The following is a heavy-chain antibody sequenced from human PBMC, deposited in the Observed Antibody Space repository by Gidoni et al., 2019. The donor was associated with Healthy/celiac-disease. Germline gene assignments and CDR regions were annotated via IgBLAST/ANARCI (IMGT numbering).Heavy chain of an antibody. Sequence: EVQLVESGGGLVQPGGSLRLSCAASGFTFSSYAMRWVRQAPGKGLEWVSAISGSGGSTYYADSVKGRFTISRDNSKNTLYLQMNSLRAEDTAVYYCARGDWHRTIVDYWGQGTLVTVSS. V-gene: IGHV3-23*04. D-gene: IGHD1-7*01. CDR3: ARGDWHRTIVDY. J-gene: IGHJ4*02. CDR1: GFTFSSYA. CDR2: ISGSGGST.